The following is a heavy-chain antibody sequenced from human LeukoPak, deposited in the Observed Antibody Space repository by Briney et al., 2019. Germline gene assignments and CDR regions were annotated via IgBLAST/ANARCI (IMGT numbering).Heavy chain of an antibody. J-gene: IGHJ4*02. CDR3: ARGASNRFDY. V-gene: IGHV3-74*01. CDR1: GFTFSSYW. CDR2: IYTDGSST. Sequence: PGGSLRLTCAASGFTFSSYWMHWVRQVPGKGLVWVSRIYTDGSSTNYADSVKGRFTISRDNAKNTLYLQMNSLRGEDTAVYYCARGASNRFDYWGQGTLVTVSS. D-gene: IGHD1-14*01.